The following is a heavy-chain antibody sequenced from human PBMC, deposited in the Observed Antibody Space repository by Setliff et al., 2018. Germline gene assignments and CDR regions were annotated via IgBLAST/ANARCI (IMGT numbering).Heavy chain of an antibody. V-gene: IGHV1-2*02. D-gene: IGHD5-12*01. CDR2: MNPNTGGT. CDR1: GYTFLSYG. CDR3: ARAVSGYDYHYFDK. J-gene: IGHJ4*02. Sequence: ASVKVSCKAVGYTFLSYGLSWVRQAPGQGLEWMGWMNPNTGGTTYAQAFQARITMTRDTSISTAYMELSRLTSDDSAVYYCARAVSGYDYHYFDKWGQGTLVTVSS.